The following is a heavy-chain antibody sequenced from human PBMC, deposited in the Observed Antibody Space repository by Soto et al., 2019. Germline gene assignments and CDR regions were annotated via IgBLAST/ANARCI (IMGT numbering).Heavy chain of an antibody. J-gene: IGHJ3*02. V-gene: IGHV4-59*01. CDR3: ARVWGGAFDI. D-gene: IGHD3-10*01. CDR2: IYYSGST. Sequence: QVQLQESGPGLVKPSETLSLTCTVSGGSISSYYWSWIRQPPGKGLEWIGYIYYSGSTNYNPSLKSRVTLSVDTSTNQVSLKLSSVTAADTAVYYCARVWGGAFDIWGQGTMVTVSS. CDR1: GGSISSYY.